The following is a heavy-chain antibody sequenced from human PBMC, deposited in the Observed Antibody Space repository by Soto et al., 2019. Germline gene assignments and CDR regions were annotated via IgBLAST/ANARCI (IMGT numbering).Heavy chain of an antibody. J-gene: IGHJ4*02. Sequence: GVSLRLSCAASGFTFSSYSMNWVRQAPGKGLEWVSYISSSSSTIYYADSVKGRFTLSRDNAKNTLYLQVNSLRDEDTAVYYCARIVVVSDIHGYFDYWGQGPLVTVSS. V-gene: IGHV3-48*02. CDR3: ARIVVVSDIHGYFDY. CDR2: ISSSSSTI. D-gene: IGHD2-21*01. CDR1: GFTFSSYS.